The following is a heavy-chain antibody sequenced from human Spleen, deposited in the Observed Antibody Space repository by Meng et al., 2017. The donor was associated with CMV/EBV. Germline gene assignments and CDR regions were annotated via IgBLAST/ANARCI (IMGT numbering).Heavy chain of an antibody. CDR2: ISSDGGNK. CDR3: ARDRDSTSPGWFDP. CDR1: GFTFSSYA. D-gene: IGHD6-13*01. J-gene: IGHJ5*02. V-gene: IGHV3-30*04. Sequence: ASGFTFSSYAMPWVRQAPGKGLEWVAVISSDGGNKYYADSVKGRFTISRDNSKNTLYLQMNSLRAEDTAVYYCARDRDSTSPGWFDPWGQGTLVTVSS.